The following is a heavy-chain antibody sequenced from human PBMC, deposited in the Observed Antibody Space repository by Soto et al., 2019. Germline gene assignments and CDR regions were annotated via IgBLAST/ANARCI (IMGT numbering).Heavy chain of an antibody. J-gene: IGHJ4*02. V-gene: IGHV3-53*01. CDR1: GFTVSSQY. Sequence: PGGSLRLSCAASGFTVSSQYMSWVRQAPGKGLEWVSVIYSGGSTYYADSVKGRFTISRDNSKNTLYLQMNSLKDEDTAVYYCARGSERAYFDYCGQGTLVTVSS. CDR3: ARGSERAYFDY. D-gene: IGHD1-26*01. CDR2: IYSGGST.